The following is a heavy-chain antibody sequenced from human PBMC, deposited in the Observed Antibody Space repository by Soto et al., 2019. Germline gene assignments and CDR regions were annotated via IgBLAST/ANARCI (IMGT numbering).Heavy chain of an antibody. V-gene: IGHV3-33*01. CDR1: GFTFSSYG. Sequence: QVQLVESGGGVVQPGRSLRLSCAASGFTFSSYGMHWVRQAPGKGLEWVAVIWYDGSNKYYADSVKGRFTISRDNSKNTLYLQMNSLRAEDTAVYYCARVSHYESSDDAFDIWGQGTMVTVSS. CDR3: ARVSHYESSDDAFDI. J-gene: IGHJ3*02. CDR2: IWYDGSNK. D-gene: IGHD3-22*01.